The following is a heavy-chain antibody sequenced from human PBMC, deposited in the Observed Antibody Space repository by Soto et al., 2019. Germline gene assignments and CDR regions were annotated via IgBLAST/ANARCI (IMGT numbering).Heavy chain of an antibody. D-gene: IGHD3-22*01. CDR3: TGHPDRSPLYYYYAMDV. Sequence: LRLSCAVSGFTFSGSAMHWVRQASGKGLEWVGRIRSKANNYATAYAASVKGRFTFSRDDSKNTAYLQMNSLRTEDTAVYYCTGHPDRSPLYYYYAMDVWGQGTTVTVSS. CDR1: GFTFSGSA. J-gene: IGHJ6*02. V-gene: IGHV3-73*01. CDR2: IRSKANNYAT.